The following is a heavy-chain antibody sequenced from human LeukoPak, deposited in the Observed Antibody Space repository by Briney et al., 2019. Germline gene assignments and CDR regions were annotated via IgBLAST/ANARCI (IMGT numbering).Heavy chain of an antibody. V-gene: IGHV3-30-3*01. D-gene: IGHD3-3*01. CDR1: GFTFSSYA. Sequence: GGSLRLSCAASGFTFSSYAMHWVRQAPGKGLEWVAVISYDGSNKYYADSVKGRFTISRDNSKNTLYLQMNSLRAEDTAVYYCARDHYDFWSGYYTGGLSAWGQGTLVTVSS. J-gene: IGHJ5*02. CDR3: ARDHYDFWSGYYTGGLSA. CDR2: ISYDGSNK.